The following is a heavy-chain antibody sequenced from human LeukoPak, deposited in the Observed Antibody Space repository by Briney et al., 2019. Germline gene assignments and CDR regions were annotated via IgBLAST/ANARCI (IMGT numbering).Heavy chain of an antibody. Sequence: GGSLRLSCSASGFTFSVSAIHWVRQAPGKGLEWVGRVKNRGDGMATDYAAPVKGRFIISRDDSKKTVYLQMDSLKTEDTAVYFCTTEYFGGFEYWGQGTLVTVSS. CDR1: GFTFSVSA. CDR3: TTEYFGGFEY. J-gene: IGHJ4*02. CDR2: VKNRGDGMAT. D-gene: IGHD3-16*01. V-gene: IGHV3-15*07.